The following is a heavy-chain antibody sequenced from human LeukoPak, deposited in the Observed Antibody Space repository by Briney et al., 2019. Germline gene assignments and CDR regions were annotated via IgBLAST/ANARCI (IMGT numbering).Heavy chain of an antibody. CDR1: GGSISSHF. D-gene: IGHD3-10*01. Sequence: KSSETLSLTCTASGGSISSHFWSWVRQPPGKGLEWIGSIYYTGSTNYNPSLKSRITMSVDTSKNQFSLKLNSVTAADTAVYYCARSYNSGSYYPYYFDYWGQGTLVTVSS. CDR3: ARSYNSGSYYPYYFDY. CDR2: IYYTGST. J-gene: IGHJ4*02. V-gene: IGHV4-59*11.